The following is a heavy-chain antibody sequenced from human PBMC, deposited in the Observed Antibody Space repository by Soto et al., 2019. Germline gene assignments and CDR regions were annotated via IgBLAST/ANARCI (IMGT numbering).Heavy chain of an antibody. CDR3: ARGLVVPAGIRYYCYGIDV. Sequence: QVQLVQSGAEVKKPGSSVKVSCKASGGTFSNYAISWVRQAPGQGLEWMVGIIPIFNTATYAQKFQGRVTITADKSTSTAYMELSSLRSEDTAVYYCARGLVVPAGIRYYCYGIDVWGQGTTVTVSS. CDR1: GGTFSNYA. J-gene: IGHJ6*02. CDR2: IIPIFNTA. V-gene: IGHV1-69*06. D-gene: IGHD2-2*01.